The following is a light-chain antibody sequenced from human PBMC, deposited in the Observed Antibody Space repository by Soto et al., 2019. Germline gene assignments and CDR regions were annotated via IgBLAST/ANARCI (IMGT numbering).Light chain of an antibody. CDR2: AAS. CDR1: QGISSY. V-gene: IGKV1-9*01. J-gene: IGKJ4*01. Sequence: DIQLTQSPSFLSASVGDRVTITCRASQGISSYLAWYQQKPGKAPKLLIYAASTLQSGVPSRFSGSGSGTEFTLTISSLQPEDFATYYCQQLNSYLTFGGGIKVEIK. CDR3: QQLNSYLT.